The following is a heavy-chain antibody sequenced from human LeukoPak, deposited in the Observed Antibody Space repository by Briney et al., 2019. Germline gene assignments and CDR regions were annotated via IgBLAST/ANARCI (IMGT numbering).Heavy chain of an antibody. Sequence: ASVKVSCKASGYTFTSYDINWVRQATGQGLEWMGWMNPNSGNTGYAQKFQGRVTTTRNTSISTAYMELSSLRSEDTAVYYCARNPPWTYYDFWSGYYAQPYYYYMDVWGKGTTVTVSS. V-gene: IGHV1-8*01. D-gene: IGHD3-3*01. CDR1: GYTFTSYD. J-gene: IGHJ6*03. CDR2: MNPNSGNT. CDR3: ARNPPWTYYDFWSGYYAQPYYYYMDV.